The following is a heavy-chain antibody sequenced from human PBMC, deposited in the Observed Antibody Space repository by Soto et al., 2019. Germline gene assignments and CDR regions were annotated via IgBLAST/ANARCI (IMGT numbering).Heavy chain of an antibody. V-gene: IGHV1-18*04. J-gene: IGHJ4*02. CDR2: ISAYNGNT. Sequence: ASVKVSCKASGYTFTRYCISWVRQAPGQGLEWMGRISAYNGNTNYAQKLQGRVTMTTDTSTSTAYMELRSLRSDDTAVYYCARDWEYSSGWYYFDYWGQGTLVTVSS. CDR3: ARDWEYSSGWYYFDY. D-gene: IGHD6-19*01. CDR1: GYTFTRYC.